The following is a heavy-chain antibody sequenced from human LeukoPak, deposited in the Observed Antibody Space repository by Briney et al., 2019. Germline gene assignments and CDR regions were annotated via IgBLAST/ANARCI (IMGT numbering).Heavy chain of an antibody. V-gene: IGHV3-9*01. CDR3: ARWGGSYCGGDCYPAYYYYYYGMDV. J-gene: IGHJ6*02. Sequence: GRSLILSCAASGFTLDDYAMHWVRQAPGKGLEWASGISWNSGSIGYADSVKGRFTISRENAKNSLYLQMNSLRAEDTAVYYCARWGGSYCGGDCYPAYYYYYYGMDVWGQGTTVTVSS. D-gene: IGHD2-21*02. CDR1: GFTLDDYA. CDR2: ISWNSGSI.